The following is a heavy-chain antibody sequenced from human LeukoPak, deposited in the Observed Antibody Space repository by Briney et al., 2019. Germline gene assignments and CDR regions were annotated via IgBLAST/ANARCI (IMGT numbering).Heavy chain of an antibody. J-gene: IGHJ4*02. Sequence: PGGSLRLSCAASGFAFSSYGMSWARQAPGKGLEWVSAISNSGGSLYHADSVKGRFTISRDNFKNTLYLQMNSLRAEDTALYYCAKARGSSWYEFDCWGQGTLVTVSP. D-gene: IGHD6-13*01. V-gene: IGHV3-23*01. CDR3: AKARGSSWYEFDC. CDR1: GFAFSSYG. CDR2: ISNSGGSL.